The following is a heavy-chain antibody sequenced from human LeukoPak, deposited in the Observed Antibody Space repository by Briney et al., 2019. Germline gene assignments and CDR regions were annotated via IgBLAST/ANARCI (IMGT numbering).Heavy chain of an antibody. V-gene: IGHV3-33*01. CDR3: ARDDSTKDV. CDR2: IWYDGSNK. CDR1: GFTFSSYG. Sequence: GGSLRLSCAASGFTFSSYGMHWVRQAPGKGLEWVAFIWYDGSNKYYADSVKGRFTISRDNSKNTLYLQMNSLRAEDTAVYYCARDDSTKDVWGQGPTVTVSS. D-gene: IGHD2-21*02. J-gene: IGHJ6*01.